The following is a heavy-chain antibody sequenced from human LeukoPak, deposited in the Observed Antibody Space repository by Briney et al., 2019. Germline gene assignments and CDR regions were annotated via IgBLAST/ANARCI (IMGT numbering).Heavy chain of an antibody. D-gene: IGHD2-21*01. J-gene: IGHJ5*01. Sequence: GGSLRLSCAASGFRFSSYSMNWVRQAPGKGLEWVSYITSSSSTLYYADSVKGRFTISRDNAKNSLYLQMNSLRAEDTAVYYCAKEGDYPILTYDSWGQGALVTVSS. CDR3: AKEGDYPILTYDS. CDR1: GFRFSSYS. CDR2: ITSSSSTL. V-gene: IGHV3-48*01.